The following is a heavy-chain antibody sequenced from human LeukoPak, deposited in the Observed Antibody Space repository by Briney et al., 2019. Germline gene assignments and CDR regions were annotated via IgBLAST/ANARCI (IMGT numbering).Heavy chain of an antibody. J-gene: IGHJ4*02. D-gene: IGHD4-17*01. CDR2: ISAYNGNT. Sequence: ASVKVSCKASGYTFTSYGISWVRQAPGQGLEWMGWISAYNGNTNYAQKLQGRVTMTTDTSTGTAYMELRSLRSDDTAVYYCASGDDYGDYFPSFDYWGQGTLVTVSS. CDR3: ASGDDYGDYFPSFDY. CDR1: GYTFTSYG. V-gene: IGHV1-18*01.